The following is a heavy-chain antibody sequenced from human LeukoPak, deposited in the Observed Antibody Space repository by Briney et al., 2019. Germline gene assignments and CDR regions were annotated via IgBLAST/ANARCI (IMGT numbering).Heavy chain of an antibody. J-gene: IGHJ6*03. D-gene: IGHD2-8*02. CDR3: AKNRGHCVDGVCHNYYYMDV. CDR2: VSGSAGRT. CDR1: GFTFSSFA. V-gene: IGHV3-23*01. Sequence: GGSLRLSCAASGFTFSSFAMTWVRQAPGKGLEWVSTVSGSAGRTDYTDSVKGRFTISRDNLKNTLYLQMNGLRAEDTAVYYCAKNRGHCVDGVCHNYYYMDVWGRGTTVTVSS.